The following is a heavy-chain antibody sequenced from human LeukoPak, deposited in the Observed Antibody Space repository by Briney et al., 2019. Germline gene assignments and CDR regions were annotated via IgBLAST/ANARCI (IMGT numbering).Heavy chain of an antibody. V-gene: IGHV3-21*01. Sequence: PGGSLRLSCAASGFTFSSYSMNWVRQAPGKGLEWVSSINSSSSYIYYADSVKGRFTISRDNAKNSLYLQMNSLRAEDTAVYYCARDTGLEVRGVITYYYYYGMDVWGKGTTVTVSS. J-gene: IGHJ6*04. CDR3: ARDTGLEVRGVITYYYYYGMDV. D-gene: IGHD3-10*01. CDR1: GFTFSSYS. CDR2: INSSSSYI.